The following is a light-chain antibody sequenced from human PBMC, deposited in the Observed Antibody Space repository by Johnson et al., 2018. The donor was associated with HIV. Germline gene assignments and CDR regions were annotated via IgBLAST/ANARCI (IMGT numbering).Light chain of an antibody. Sequence: QSVLTQPPSVSAAPGQKVTISCSGSSSNIGNNYVSWYQQLPGTAPKLLIYDNNKRPSGIPDRFSGSKSGTSATMGITGLQTGDEADYYCAAWDDSLSAGLFGTGTKVTVL. CDR1: SSNIGNNY. V-gene: IGLV1-51*01. CDR2: DNN. J-gene: IGLJ1*01. CDR3: AAWDDSLSAGL.